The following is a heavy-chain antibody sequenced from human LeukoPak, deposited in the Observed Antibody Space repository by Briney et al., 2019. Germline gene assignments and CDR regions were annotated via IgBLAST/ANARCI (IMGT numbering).Heavy chain of an antibody. CDR2: INHSGST. CDR1: GFTFSDYY. D-gene: IGHD3-3*01. Sequence: KPGGSLRLSCAASGFTFSDYYWSWIRQPPGKGLEWIGEINHSGSTNYNPSLKSRVTISVDTSKNQFSLKLSSVTAADTAVYYCARGRITIFGVVIPFDYWGQGTLVTVSS. V-gene: IGHV4-34*01. CDR3: ARGRITIFGVVIPFDY. J-gene: IGHJ4*02.